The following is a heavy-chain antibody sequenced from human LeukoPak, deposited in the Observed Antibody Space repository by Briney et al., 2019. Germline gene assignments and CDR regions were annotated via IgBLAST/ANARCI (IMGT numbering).Heavy chain of an antibody. CDR3: ARGYCSSTSCYNWFDP. CDR2: IYTSGST. Sequence: SETLSLTCTVSGGSISSYYWSWIRQPPGKGLEWIGYIYTSGSTNYNPSLKGRVTISVDTSKNQFSLKLSSVTAADTAVYYCARGYCSSTSCYNWFDPWGQGTLVTVSS. D-gene: IGHD2-2*01. CDR1: GGSISSYY. V-gene: IGHV4-4*09. J-gene: IGHJ5*02.